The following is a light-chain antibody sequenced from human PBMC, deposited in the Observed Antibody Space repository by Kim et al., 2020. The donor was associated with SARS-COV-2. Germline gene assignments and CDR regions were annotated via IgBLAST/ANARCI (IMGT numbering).Light chain of an antibody. J-gene: IGKJ1*01. Sequence: EIVMTQSPAILSVSPGERATLSCSASQSANSNLAWYQHKPGQAPRLLIYDASTRATGIPARFSGSGSGTEFTLTISSLQSEDFAVYYCQKYNNWPPRWTFGEGTKVDIK. CDR1: QSANSN. V-gene: IGKV3-15*01. CDR2: DAS. CDR3: QKYNNWPPRWT.